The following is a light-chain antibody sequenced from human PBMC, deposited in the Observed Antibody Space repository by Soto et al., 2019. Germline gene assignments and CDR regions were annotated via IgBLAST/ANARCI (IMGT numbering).Light chain of an antibody. CDR1: QSVSSNY. J-gene: IGKJ1*01. CDR2: GAS. V-gene: IGKV3-20*01. Sequence: ESVFTQSPGTLSLSPGERATLSCMDSQSVSSNYLAWFQRKPGQAPRLLIYGASTRATGNPDRFSGSGSGTDFTLSISRLQPEDFAVYYCQQYSTLWTFGQGTKVDI. CDR3: QQYSTLWT.